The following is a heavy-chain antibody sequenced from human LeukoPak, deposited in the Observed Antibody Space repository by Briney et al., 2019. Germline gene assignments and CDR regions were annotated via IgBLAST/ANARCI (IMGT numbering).Heavy chain of an antibody. Sequence: SETLSLTCAVYGGSFSGYYWSWIRQPPGKGLEWIGEINHSGSTYYNPSLKSRVTISVDTSKNQFSLKLSSVTAADTAVYYCARDGGDSSGSPLDYWGQGTLVTVSS. CDR2: INHSGST. D-gene: IGHD3-22*01. V-gene: IGHV4-34*01. J-gene: IGHJ4*02. CDR3: ARDGGDSSGSPLDY. CDR1: GGSFSGYY.